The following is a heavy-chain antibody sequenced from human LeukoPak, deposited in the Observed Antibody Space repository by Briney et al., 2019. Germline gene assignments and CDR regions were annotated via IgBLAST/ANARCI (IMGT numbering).Heavy chain of an antibody. V-gene: IGHV1-18*01. Sequence: GASVKVSCKASGYTFTSYGISWVRQAPGQGLEWMGWISAYNGNTNYAQKLQGRVTMTTDTSTSTAYMELRSLRSDDTAVYYCARDMTDPPLLLYYFDYWGQGTLVTVSS. J-gene: IGHJ4*02. CDR1: GYTFTSYG. CDR3: ARDMTDPPLLLYYFDY. D-gene: IGHD2-21*02. CDR2: ISAYNGNT.